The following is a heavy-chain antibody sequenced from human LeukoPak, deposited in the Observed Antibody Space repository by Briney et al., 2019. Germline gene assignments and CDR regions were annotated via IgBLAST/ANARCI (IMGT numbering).Heavy chain of an antibody. J-gene: IGHJ3*02. CDR3: ARGDYGEKGGAFDI. CDR2: INSDGSST. V-gene: IGHV3-74*01. CDR1: GFTFTSYW. D-gene: IGHD4-17*01. Sequence: GGSLRLSCAASGFTFTSYWMHWVRQAPGKGLVWVSRINSDGSSTIFADSVRGRFTISRDNAKNTLYLQMNSLRAEDTAVYYCARGDYGEKGGAFDIWGQGTMVTVSS.